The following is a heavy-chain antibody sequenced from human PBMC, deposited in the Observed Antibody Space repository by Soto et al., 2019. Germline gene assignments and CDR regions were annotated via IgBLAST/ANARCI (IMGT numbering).Heavy chain of an antibody. J-gene: IGHJ5*02. V-gene: IGHV1-24*01. CDR3: ATVNGDYVSVWFAP. CDR1: GYTLTELS. CDR2: FDPEDGET. Sequence: ASVQVSCKVSGYTLTELSMHCVRQAPGKGLEWMVGFDPEDGETIYAQKFQGRGTMTEDTSTDTVYMELSSLRSEDTAVYYCATVNGDYVSVWFAPWGQGSLVTVSS. D-gene: IGHD4-17*01.